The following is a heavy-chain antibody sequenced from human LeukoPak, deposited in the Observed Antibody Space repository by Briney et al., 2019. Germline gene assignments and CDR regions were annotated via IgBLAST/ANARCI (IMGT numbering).Heavy chain of an antibody. D-gene: IGHD6-6*01. CDR1: GGTFSSYA. J-gene: IGHJ6*03. CDR3: ARDVWIAARFRYYYYMDV. CDR2: IIPIFGTA. Sequence: SVKVSCKASGGTFSSYAISWVRQAPGQGLEWMGGIIPIFGTANYAQKFQGRVTITADESTSTAYMELSSPGSEDTAVYYCARDVWIAARFRYYYYMDVWGKGTTVTVSS. V-gene: IGHV1-69*13.